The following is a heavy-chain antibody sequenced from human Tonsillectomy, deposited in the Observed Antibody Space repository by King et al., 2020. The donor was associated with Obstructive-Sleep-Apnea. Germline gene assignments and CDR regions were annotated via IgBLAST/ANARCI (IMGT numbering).Heavy chain of an antibody. CDR3: ARGESFDFWSEYLGATSTIDY. CDR1: GGSFRSNGYY. CDR2: VYDNGTT. J-gene: IGHJ4*02. Sequence: QLQESGPGLVKPSETLSLTCTVSGGSFRSNGYYWGWIRQPPGKGLEWIGIVYDNGTTYYNPSLKSRVTISIDTSQNHFSLKLTSVTAADTAVYYCARGESFDFWSEYLGATSTIDYWGQGTQVTVSS. D-gene: IGHD3-3*01. V-gene: IGHV4-39*07.